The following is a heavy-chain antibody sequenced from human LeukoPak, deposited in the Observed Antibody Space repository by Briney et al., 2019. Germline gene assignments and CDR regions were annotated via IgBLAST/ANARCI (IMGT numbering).Heavy chain of an antibody. Sequence: SETLSLTCTVSGGSISSGGYYWSWIRQHPGKGLEWIGYIYYSGSTYYNPSLKSRVTISVDTSKNQFSLKLSSVTAADTAVYYCAGLVPAAADDGGPRFAPWVQGTLVTVPS. CDR1: GGSISSGGYY. V-gene: IGHV4-31*03. D-gene: IGHD2-2*01. J-gene: IGHJ5*02. CDR2: IYYSGST. CDR3: AGLVPAAADDGGPRFAP.